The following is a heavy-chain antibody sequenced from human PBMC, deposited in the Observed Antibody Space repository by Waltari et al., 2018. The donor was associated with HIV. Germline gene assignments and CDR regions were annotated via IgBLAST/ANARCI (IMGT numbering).Heavy chain of an antibody. V-gene: IGHV3-48*03. J-gene: IGHJ4*02. D-gene: IGHD3-22*01. Sequence: EVQVVESGGGLVQPGGSLRLSCAASGFTFSSYEMNWVRQAPGKGLWWLSYISDSGRTRYYADSVKGRCTISRDNAKNSLYLQMNSLRAEDTAVYYCAATRYYYDSSGRWGQGTLVTVSS. CDR1: GFTFSSYE. CDR2: ISDSGRTR. CDR3: AATRYYYDSSGR.